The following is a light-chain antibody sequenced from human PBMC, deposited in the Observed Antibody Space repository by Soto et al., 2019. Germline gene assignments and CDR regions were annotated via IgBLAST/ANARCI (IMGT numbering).Light chain of an antibody. CDR1: QTISSW. Sequence: DIQMTQSPSTLSGSVGDRVTITCRASQTISSWLAWYQQKPGKAPKLLIYKASTLKSGVPSRFSGSGSGTEFTLTISSLQSEDFAIYYCQQYGSSRTFGQGTKVDIK. V-gene: IGKV1-5*03. CDR2: KAS. CDR3: QQYGSSRT. J-gene: IGKJ1*01.